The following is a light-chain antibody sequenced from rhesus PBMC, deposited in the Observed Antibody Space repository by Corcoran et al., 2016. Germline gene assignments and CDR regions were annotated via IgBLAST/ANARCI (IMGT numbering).Light chain of an antibody. Sequence: DIQMTQSPSSLSASVGDTVTITCRASQSISSWLDWYQQKPGKAPKHLIYKAASLQSGVPSRFRGSGYGTDFTLTISSLHPEDFATYYCLQYSTSPLTFGGGTKVELK. CDR1: QSISSW. CDR2: KAA. J-gene: IGKJ4*01. CDR3: LQYSTSPLT. V-gene: IGKV1-22*01.